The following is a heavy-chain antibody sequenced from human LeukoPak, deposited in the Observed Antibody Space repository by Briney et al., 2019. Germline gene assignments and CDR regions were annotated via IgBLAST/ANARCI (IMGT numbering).Heavy chain of an antibody. Sequence: SETLSLTCTVSGGSMRDYYWTWIRQPPGKGLEWIGYIHYVGNTRYNPSLESRITMSVDTSKNQFSLKVTSVTAADTAVYYCARTSSGYYYDYWGQGTLVTVSS. CDR2: IHYVGNT. CDR1: GGSMRDYY. J-gene: IGHJ4*02. D-gene: IGHD3-22*01. V-gene: IGHV4-59*01. CDR3: ARTSSGYYYDY.